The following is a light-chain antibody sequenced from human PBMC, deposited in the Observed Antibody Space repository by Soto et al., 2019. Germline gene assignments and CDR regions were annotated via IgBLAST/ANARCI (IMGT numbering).Light chain of an antibody. J-gene: IGKJ2*01. CDR2: AAS. Sequence: DIQMTQSPSSLSASVGDRVTITCRASQSISSYLNWYQQKPGKAPKLLIYAASSLQSGFPSRFTGSGSWTDFTLTISSLQPEDFATYYCQQSNSIPHTFGQGTKLEIK. CDR3: QQSNSIPHT. V-gene: IGKV1-39*01. CDR1: QSISSY.